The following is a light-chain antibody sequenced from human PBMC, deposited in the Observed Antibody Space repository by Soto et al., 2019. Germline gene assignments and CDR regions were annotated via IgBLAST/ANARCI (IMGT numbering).Light chain of an antibody. Sequence: QSVLTQPASVSGSPGQSITISCTGTRSDVGRHNYVSWYQLHPGKAPKLMIYDVSNRPSGVSNRFSGSKSGNTASLTISGLQAEDEADYYCSAYTSSSTLFGGGTKLTVL. CDR3: SAYTSSSTL. J-gene: IGLJ2*01. CDR2: DVS. V-gene: IGLV2-14*03. CDR1: RSDVGRHNY.